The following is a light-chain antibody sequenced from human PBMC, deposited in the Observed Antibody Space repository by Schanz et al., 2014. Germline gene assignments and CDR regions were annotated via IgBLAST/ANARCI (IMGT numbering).Light chain of an antibody. CDR3: QQYDNLWS. J-gene: IGKJ2*04. Sequence: DIQMTQSPSTLSASVGDRVTITCRASQSISIWLAWYQQKPGKAPKVVIYDASNLESGVPSRFSGSGSGTEFTLAISSLQPDDFATYYCQQYDNLWSFGQGTKLERK. CDR1: QSISIW. V-gene: IGKV1-5*01. CDR2: DAS.